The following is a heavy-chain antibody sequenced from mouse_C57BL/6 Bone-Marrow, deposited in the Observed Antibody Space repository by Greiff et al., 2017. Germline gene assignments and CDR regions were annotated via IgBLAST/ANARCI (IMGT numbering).Heavy chain of an antibody. CDR3: ARTYYYGSSYWYFDV. CDR1: GYTFTGYW. CDR2: ILPGSGST. Sequence: QVQLQQSGAELMKPGASVKLSCKATGYTFTGYWIEWVKQRPGHGLEWIGEILPGSGSTNYNEKFKGKATFTADTSSNTAYMKLRSLTTEDSAIYYCARTYYYGSSYWYFDVWGTGTTVTVSS. J-gene: IGHJ1*03. V-gene: IGHV1-9*01. D-gene: IGHD1-1*01.